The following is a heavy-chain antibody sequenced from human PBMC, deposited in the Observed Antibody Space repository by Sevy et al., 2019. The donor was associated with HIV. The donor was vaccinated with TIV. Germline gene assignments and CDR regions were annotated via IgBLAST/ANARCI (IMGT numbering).Heavy chain of an antibody. CDR1: GFTFSSYA. J-gene: IGHJ4*02. Sequence: GGSLRLSCAASGFTFSSYAMSWVRQAPEKGLEWVSDFSGSGGSTYYADSVKGRFTISRDNSKNTLYLQMNSLRAEDTAVYYCAKSSYYGSGSYFYFDYWGQGTLVTVSS. D-gene: IGHD3-10*01. V-gene: IGHV3-23*01. CDR2: FSGSGGST. CDR3: AKSSYYGSGSYFYFDY.